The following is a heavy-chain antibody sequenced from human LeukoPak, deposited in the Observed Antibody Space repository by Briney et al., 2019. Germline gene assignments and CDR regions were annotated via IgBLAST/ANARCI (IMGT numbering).Heavy chain of an antibody. Sequence: PGGSLRLSCAASGFTMSHYGVSWVRQAPGKGLEWISGIRSAVETTHYADSVKGRFIISRDNSENALSLQLNSLRPEDTALYYCAKHFCTGLDCSLFDSWGQGTLVAVSS. CDR2: IRSAVETT. CDR1: GFTMSHYG. V-gene: IGHV3-23*01. J-gene: IGHJ4*02. D-gene: IGHD3/OR15-3a*01. CDR3: AKHFCTGLDCSLFDS.